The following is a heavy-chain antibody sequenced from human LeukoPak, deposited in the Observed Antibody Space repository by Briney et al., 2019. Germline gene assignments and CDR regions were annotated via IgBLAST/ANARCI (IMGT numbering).Heavy chain of an antibody. CDR3: ARQEGSTWYVDY. Sequence: GESLKISCKGSGYSFICYWIAWVRQMPGKGLEWMGVIYPGNSDTRYSPSFQGQVTISADKSISTAYLQWSSLKASDTAMYYCARQEGSTWYVDYWGQGTLVTVSS. CDR1: GYSFICYW. J-gene: IGHJ4*02. D-gene: IGHD6-13*01. V-gene: IGHV5-51*01. CDR2: IYPGNSDT.